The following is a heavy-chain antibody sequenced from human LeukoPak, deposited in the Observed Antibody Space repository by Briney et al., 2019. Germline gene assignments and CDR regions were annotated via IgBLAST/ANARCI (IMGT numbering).Heavy chain of an antibody. Sequence: GGSLRLSCAASGFTFTGHWMAWVRQAPGKGLEWVGRIKSKTDGGTTDYAAPVKGRFTISRDDSKNTLYLQMNSLKTEDTAVYYCTTGPGITGTLDVWGQGTTVTVSS. CDR2: IKSKTDGGTT. D-gene: IGHD1-7*01. J-gene: IGHJ6*02. CDR1: GFTFTGHW. CDR3: TTGPGITGTLDV. V-gene: IGHV3-15*01.